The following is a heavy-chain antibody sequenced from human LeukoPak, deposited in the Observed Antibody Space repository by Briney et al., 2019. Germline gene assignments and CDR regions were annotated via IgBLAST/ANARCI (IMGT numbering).Heavy chain of an antibody. V-gene: IGHV3-30*02. J-gene: IGHJ4*02. CDR3: GKDREVGSNWEHPDY. Sequence: GGSLRLSCAASGFTFSSYGMHWVRQAPGKGLEWATFILYDGSKTYYADSVKGRFTISRDNSKNTLYLQMNSLRTEDTAVYYCGKDREVGSNWEHPDYWGQGTLVTVSS. D-gene: IGHD6-13*01. CDR1: GFTFSSYG. CDR2: ILYDGSKT.